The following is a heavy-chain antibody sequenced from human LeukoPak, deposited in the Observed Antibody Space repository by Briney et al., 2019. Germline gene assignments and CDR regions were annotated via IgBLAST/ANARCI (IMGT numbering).Heavy chain of an antibody. J-gene: IGHJ4*02. V-gene: IGHV1-2*02. D-gene: IGHD2-8*02. Sequence: ASVKVSCKASGYTFTDYYMHWVRQAPGQGLEWMGWINAKSGDTKYAQKFQARVTMTSDTSITTTYMEVSRLSSDDTAVYYCARQNTGQLDYWGQGTLVTVSS. CDR3: ARQNTGQLDY. CDR2: INAKSGDT. CDR1: GYTFTDYY.